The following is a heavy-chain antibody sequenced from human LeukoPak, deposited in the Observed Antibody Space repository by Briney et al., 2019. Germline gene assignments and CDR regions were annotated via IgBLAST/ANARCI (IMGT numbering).Heavy chain of an antibody. V-gene: IGHV3-23*01. CDR3: ARGLAYYYYGMDV. CDR2: ISGNGGST. Sequence: GGSLRLSCAASGFTFSSYAMSWVRQAPGKGLEWVSAISGNGGSTYYADSVKGRFTVSRDNSNNTLYLQMNSLRAEDTAVYYCARGLAYYYYGMDVWGKGTTVTVSS. J-gene: IGHJ6*04. D-gene: IGHD2-21*01. CDR1: GFTFSSYA.